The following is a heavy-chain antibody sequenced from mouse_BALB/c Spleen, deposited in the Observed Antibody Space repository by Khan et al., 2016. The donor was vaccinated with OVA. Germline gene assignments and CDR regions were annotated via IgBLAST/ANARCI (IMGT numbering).Heavy chain of an antibody. D-gene: IGHD3-1*01. J-gene: IGHJ3*01. V-gene: IGHV3-6*02. CDR1: GYSITSGYF. CDR3: ARGCGSGPAWLAY. Sequence: EVQLQESGPGLVKPSQSLSLTCSVTGYSITSGYFWNWIRQFPGNKLEWMGYIRYDGNSNYNPSLKNRISITRDTSKNQFFLQLNSVTPEDTATYHCARGCGSGPAWLAYWGQGTLVTVSA. CDR2: IRYDGNS.